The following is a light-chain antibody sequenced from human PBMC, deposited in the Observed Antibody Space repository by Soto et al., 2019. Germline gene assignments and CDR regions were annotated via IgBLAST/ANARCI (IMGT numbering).Light chain of an antibody. V-gene: IGKV1-5*01. J-gene: IGKJ1*01. Sequence: DIQMTQSPSSLSASVGDRLIVSCRASRDISNSLAWYQQTPGKAPKLLLRGASTLESGVPSRFSGSGSGTEFTLTISSLQPDDFATYYCQQYMSYSFGQGTKVDI. CDR2: GAS. CDR1: RDISNS. CDR3: QQYMSYS.